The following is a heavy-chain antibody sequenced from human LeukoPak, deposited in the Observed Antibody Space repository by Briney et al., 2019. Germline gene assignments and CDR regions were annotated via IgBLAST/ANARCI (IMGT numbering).Heavy chain of an antibody. Sequence: SETLSLTCAVYGGSFSGYYWSWIRQPPGKGLEWIGEINHSGSTNYNPSLKSRVTISVDTSKNQFSPKLSSVTAADTAVYYCARGKWFGELFDYWGQGTLVTVSS. V-gene: IGHV4-34*01. CDR1: GGSFSGYY. J-gene: IGHJ4*02. D-gene: IGHD3-10*01. CDR2: INHSGST. CDR3: ARGKWFGELFDY.